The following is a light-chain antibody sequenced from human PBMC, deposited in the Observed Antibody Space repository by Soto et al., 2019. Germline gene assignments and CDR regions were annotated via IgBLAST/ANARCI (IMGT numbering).Light chain of an antibody. J-gene: IGKJ4*01. CDR1: QSISSY. V-gene: IGKV1-39*01. CDR2: AAS. Sequence: DIQMTQSPSSLSASVGDRVTITCRASQSISSYLNWYQQKPGKAPKLLTYAASSLQSGVPSRFSGSGSGTDFTLTISSLQPEDFATYYCQQSYSTPPFTFGGGTKVDIK. CDR3: QQSYSTPPFT.